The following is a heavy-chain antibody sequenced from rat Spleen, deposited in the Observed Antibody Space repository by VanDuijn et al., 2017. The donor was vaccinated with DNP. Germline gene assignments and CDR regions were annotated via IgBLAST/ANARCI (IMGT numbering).Heavy chain of an antibody. CDR1: GFTFSDYN. J-gene: IGHJ4*01. Sequence: EVQLVESGGGLVQPGRSLKLSCAASGFTFSDYNMAWVRQAPKTGLEWVAYISYDGGITSYGDSVRGRFTIFRDIPKSTLYLQMDSLRSEDTATYYCAREGYYSGDRAMDAWGQGTSVTVSS. V-gene: IGHV5-7*01. CDR3: AREGYYSGDRAMDA. D-gene: IGHD1-1*01. CDR2: ISYDGGIT.